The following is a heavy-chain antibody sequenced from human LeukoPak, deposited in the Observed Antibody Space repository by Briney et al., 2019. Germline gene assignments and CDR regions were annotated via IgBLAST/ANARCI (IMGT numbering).Heavy chain of an antibody. Sequence: SETLSLTCTVSGGSISSSSYYWGWIRQPPGKGLEWIGSIYYSGSTYYNPSLKSRVTISVDTSKNQFSLKLSSVTAADTAVYYCARLAELPDYWGQGTLVTVSS. V-gene: IGHV4-39*01. D-gene: IGHD1-14*01. J-gene: IGHJ4*02. CDR1: GGSISSSSYY. CDR3: ARLAELPDY. CDR2: IYYSGST.